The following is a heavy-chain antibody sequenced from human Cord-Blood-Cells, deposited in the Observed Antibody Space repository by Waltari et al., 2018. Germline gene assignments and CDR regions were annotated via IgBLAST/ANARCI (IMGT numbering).Heavy chain of an antibody. CDR2: IIPIFGTA. D-gene: IGHD3-3*01. J-gene: IGHJ3*02. CDR1: GGTFSSYA. CDR3: ARSTYYDFWSGYYAFDI. Sequence: QVQLVQSGAEVKKPGSSVKVSCKASGGTFSSYAISWVRQAPGQGHEWMGGIIPIFGTANYAQKFQGRVTITADESTSTAYMELSSLRSEDTAVYYCARSTYYDFWSGYYAFDIWGQGTMVTVSS. V-gene: IGHV1-69*01.